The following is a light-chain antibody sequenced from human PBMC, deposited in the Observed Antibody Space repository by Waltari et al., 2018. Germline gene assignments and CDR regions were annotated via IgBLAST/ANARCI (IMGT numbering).Light chain of an antibody. CDR2: SNN. J-gene: IGLJ2*01. Sequence: QSVLTQPPSASGTPGQKVTISCSGSISNIGSNPVNWYQQFPGTAPKLLNYSNNQRPSGVPDRFSGSKSGTSASLAISGLQSDDEADYYCAAWDDTLNGHVVFGGGTKLTVL. CDR3: AAWDDTLNGHVV. V-gene: IGLV1-44*01. CDR1: ISNIGSNP.